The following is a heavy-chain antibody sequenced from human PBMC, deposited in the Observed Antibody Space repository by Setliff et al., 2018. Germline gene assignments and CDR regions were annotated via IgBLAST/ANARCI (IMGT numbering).Heavy chain of an antibody. V-gene: IGHV1-18*01. CDR3: ARLTYNLYYYYLDV. Sequence: ASVKVSCKASGFAFSSSGISWVRQALGQGLEWMRWISVYNGNTNYAQTFQDRVTMTTDTSTNTAYLDLRNLRSDDTAVYYCARLTYNLYYYYLDVWGKGTPVTVSS. CDR1: GFAFSSSG. D-gene: IGHD1-1*01. J-gene: IGHJ6*03. CDR2: ISVYNGNT.